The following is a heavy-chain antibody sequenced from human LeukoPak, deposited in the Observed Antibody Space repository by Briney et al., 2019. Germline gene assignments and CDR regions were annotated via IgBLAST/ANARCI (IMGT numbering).Heavy chain of an antibody. CDR2: ISWSSGII. CDR3: ARARGGYNLDY. CDR1: GFTFSSYS. V-gene: IGHV3-48*04. D-gene: IGHD1-14*01. Sequence: PGGSLRLSCAASGFTFSSYSMHWVRQAPGKGLEWVSGISWSSGIIGYADSVKGRFTISRDNAKNSLYLQMNSLRAEDTAVYYCARARGGYNLDYWGQGTLVTVSS. J-gene: IGHJ4*02.